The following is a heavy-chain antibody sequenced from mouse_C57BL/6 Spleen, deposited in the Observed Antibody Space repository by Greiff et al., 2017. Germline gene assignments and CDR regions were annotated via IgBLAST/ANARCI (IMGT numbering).Heavy chain of an antibody. CDR1: GYTFTNYW. Sequence: QVQLKESGAELVRPGTSVKMSCKASGYTFTNYWIGWAKQRPGHGLEWIGDIYPGGGYTNYNEKFKGKATLTADKSSSTAYMQFSSLTSEDSAIYYCARSLTGRDWYFDVWGTGTTVTVSS. V-gene: IGHV1-63*01. D-gene: IGHD4-1*01. J-gene: IGHJ1*03. CDR2: IYPGGGYT. CDR3: ARSLTGRDWYFDV.